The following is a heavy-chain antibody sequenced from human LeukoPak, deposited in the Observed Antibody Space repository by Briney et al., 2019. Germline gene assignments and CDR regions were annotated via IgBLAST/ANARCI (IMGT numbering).Heavy chain of an antibody. Sequence: SGGSLRLSCAASGFTFSDYYMSWIRQPPGKGLEWVSYISSSGSTIYYAASVKGRFTISRDNAKNSLYLQMNSLRAEDTAVYYCAREDSSGYVGGYWGQGTLVTVSS. V-gene: IGHV3-11*01. D-gene: IGHD3-22*01. CDR1: GFTFSDYY. CDR3: AREDSSGYVGGY. CDR2: ISSSGSTI. J-gene: IGHJ4*02.